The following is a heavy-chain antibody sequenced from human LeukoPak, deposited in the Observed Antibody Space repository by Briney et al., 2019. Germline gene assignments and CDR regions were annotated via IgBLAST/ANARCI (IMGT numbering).Heavy chain of an antibody. D-gene: IGHD4-17*01. Sequence: GGSLRLSCAASGFTFSSYAMNWVRQAPGKGLEWVSGISGGGDTTFYADSVKGRFTISRDNSKNTLYLQMNSLRAEDTAVYYCAPDHDYAFYYYGMDVWGQGTTVTVSS. CDR3: APDHDYAFYYYGMDV. V-gene: IGHV3-23*01. CDR1: GFTFSSYA. CDR2: ISGGGDTT. J-gene: IGHJ6*02.